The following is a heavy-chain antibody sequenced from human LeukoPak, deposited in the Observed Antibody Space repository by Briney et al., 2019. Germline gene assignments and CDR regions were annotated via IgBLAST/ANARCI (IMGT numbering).Heavy chain of an antibody. CDR1: GYSFTGYY. CDR2: INPASGGT. J-gene: IGHJ4*02. CDR3: ARTTGTTFGFSDF. D-gene: IGHD3-16*01. V-gene: IGHV1-2*02. Sequence: EASVKVSCKASGYSFTGYYVHWVRQAPGQGLEWMGWINPASGGTNYAQKFQGRVTMTRDTFISTAYMELSSLRSDDTAVYYCARTTGTTFGFSDFWGQGTLVTVSS.